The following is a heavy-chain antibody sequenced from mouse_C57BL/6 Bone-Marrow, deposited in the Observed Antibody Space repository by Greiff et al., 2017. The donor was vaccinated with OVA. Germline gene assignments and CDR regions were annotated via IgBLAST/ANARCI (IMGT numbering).Heavy chain of an antibody. D-gene: IGHD2-12*01. CDR2: IYPGNSDT. J-gene: IGHJ2*01. Sequence: VQLQQSGTVLARPGASVKMSCKTSGYTFTSYWMHWVKQRPGQGLEWIGAIYPGNSDTSYNQKFKGKAKLTAVTSASTAYMELSSLTNEDSAVYYCTRGAFHDRGYWGQGTTLTVSS. CDR3: TRGAFHDRGY. CDR1: GYTFTSYW. V-gene: IGHV1-5*01.